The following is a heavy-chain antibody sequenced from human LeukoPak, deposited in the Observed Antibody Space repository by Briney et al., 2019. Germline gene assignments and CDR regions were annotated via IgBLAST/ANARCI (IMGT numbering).Heavy chain of an antibody. CDR3: ARAPGSSFAWFDP. CDR2: MNPNSGNT. CDR1: GYTFTSYD. D-gene: IGHD6-13*01. J-gene: IGHJ5*02. Sequence: GASVKVSCKASGYTFTSYDINWVRQATGQGLEWMGWMNPNSGNTGYAQKFQGRVTMTRNTSISTAYMELSSLRSEDTAVYYCARAPGSSFAWFDPWSQGTLVTVSS. V-gene: IGHV1-8*01.